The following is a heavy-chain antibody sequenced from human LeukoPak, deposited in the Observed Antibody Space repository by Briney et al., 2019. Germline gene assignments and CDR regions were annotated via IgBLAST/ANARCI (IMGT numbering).Heavy chain of an antibody. CDR1: GGSFSGYY. CDR2: INHSGST. J-gene: IGHJ4*02. D-gene: IGHD5-24*01. V-gene: IGHV4-34*01. Sequence: SETLSLTCAVYGGSFSGYYWSWIRQPPGKGLERIGEINHSGSTNYNPSLKSRVTISVDTSKNQFSLKLSSVTAADTAVYYCARIGRWLQYPFDYWGQGTLVTVSS. CDR3: ARIGRWLQYPFDY.